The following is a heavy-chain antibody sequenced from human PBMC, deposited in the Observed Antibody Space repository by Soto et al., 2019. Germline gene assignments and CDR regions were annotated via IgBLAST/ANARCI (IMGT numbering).Heavy chain of an antibody. CDR2: IYYSGST. V-gene: IGHV4-59*12. CDR1: GGSICRYY. CDR3: ARSGYSYGPNPLLY. J-gene: IGHJ4*02. Sequence: PSETLSLTCTVSGGSICRYYWSWIRQPPGKGLEWIGYIYYSGSTYYNPSLKSRVTISVDTSKNQFSLKLSSVTAADTAVYYCARSGYSYGPNPLLYWGQGTLVTVSS. D-gene: IGHD5-18*01.